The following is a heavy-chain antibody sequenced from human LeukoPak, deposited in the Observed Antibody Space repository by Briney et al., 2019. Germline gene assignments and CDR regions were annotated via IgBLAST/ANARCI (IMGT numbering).Heavy chain of an antibody. D-gene: IGHD2-2*01. CDR1: GGSLSSYY. CDR2: VNHSGTT. V-gene: IGHV4-34*01. Sequence: PSETLSLTCAVYGGSLSSYYWNWIRQPPGKGLEWIGEVNHSGTTNYNPSLKSRVTISVDTSKNQFSLKLRSVTAADTAVYFCARGTYSTTWPDALDVWGRGTMVTVSS. J-gene: IGHJ3*01. CDR3: ARGTYSTTWPDALDV.